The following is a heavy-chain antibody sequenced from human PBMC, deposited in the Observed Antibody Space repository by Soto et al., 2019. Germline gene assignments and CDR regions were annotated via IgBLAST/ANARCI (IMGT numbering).Heavy chain of an antibody. CDR2: ISYDGSNK. D-gene: IGHD6-13*01. V-gene: IGHV3-30*18. CDR3: AKEHAAGDFGY. Sequence: QVQLVESGGGVVQPGRSLRLSCAASGFTFSSYGMHWVRQAPGKGLEWVAVISYDGSNKYYADSVKGRFTISRDNSKNTLYLQMNSLRAEDTAVYYCAKEHAAGDFGYWGQGTLVTVSS. J-gene: IGHJ4*02. CDR1: GFTFSSYG.